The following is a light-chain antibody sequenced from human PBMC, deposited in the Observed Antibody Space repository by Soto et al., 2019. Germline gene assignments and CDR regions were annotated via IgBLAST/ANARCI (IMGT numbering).Light chain of an antibody. CDR1: SSDVGGYNY. J-gene: IGLJ1*01. CDR2: DVN. CDR3: CSYAGXYTLV. Sequence: QSALTQPRSVSGSPGQSVTISCTGTSSDVGGYNYVSWYQQHPGKAPKLMIYDVNKRPSGVPDRFSGSKSGNTASLTISGLQAEDEADYYCCSYAGXYTLVFGTGTKLTVL. V-gene: IGLV2-11*01.